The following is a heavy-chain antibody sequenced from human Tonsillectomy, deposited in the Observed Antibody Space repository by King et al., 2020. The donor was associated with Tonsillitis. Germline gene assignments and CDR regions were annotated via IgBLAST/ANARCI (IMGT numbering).Heavy chain of an antibody. CDR3: VRLDYYESDAQGPL. Sequence: VQLQESGPGLVKPSQTLSLTCTVSGGSISSGDYCWSWIRQPPAKGLEWIGCVYYSGSPYYNPSLRSRLTISSNTSKNQFSLKLSSVTAADTAVYYCVRLDYYESDAQGPLWGQGSLVTVSS. J-gene: IGHJ4*02. D-gene: IGHD3-22*01. CDR2: VYYSGSP. V-gene: IGHV4-30-4*01. CDR1: GGSISSGDYC.